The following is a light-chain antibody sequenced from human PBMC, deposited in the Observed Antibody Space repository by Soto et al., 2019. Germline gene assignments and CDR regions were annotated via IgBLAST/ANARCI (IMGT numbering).Light chain of an antibody. CDR2: NNE. CDR1: SSNIGSNA. V-gene: IGLV1-44*01. CDR3: AAWDDRLNGPV. J-gene: IGLJ3*02. Sequence: QPVLTQPPSASVTPGQRVTISCSGGSSNIGSNAVNWYQQFPGTAPKVVIYNNEQRPSGVPDRLSGSKSGTSASLAISGLQSEDEADYYCAAWDDRLNGPVCGGGTKLTVL.